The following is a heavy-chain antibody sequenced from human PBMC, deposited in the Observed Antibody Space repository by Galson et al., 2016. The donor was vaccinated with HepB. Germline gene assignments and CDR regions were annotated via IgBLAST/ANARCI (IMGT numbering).Heavy chain of an antibody. D-gene: IGHD4-17*01. CDR3: ARAPRGTTSFFEY. Sequence: ETLSLTCTVSGGSISNYYWSWFRQPPGKGPEWIGQTYYSGYTNYSPSLKSRVTISLDSSQNQISLRVRSVTAADTAVYYCARAPRGTTSFFEYWGQGVLVTASS. J-gene: IGHJ4*02. CDR1: GGSISNYY. V-gene: IGHV4-59*01. CDR2: TYYSGYT.